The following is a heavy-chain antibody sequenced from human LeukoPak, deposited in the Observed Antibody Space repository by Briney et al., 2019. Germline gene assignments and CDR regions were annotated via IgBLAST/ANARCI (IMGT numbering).Heavy chain of an antibody. D-gene: IGHD1-26*01. CDR2: INPSGGST. CDR3: ARRFRVGATPPAFDI. V-gene: IGHV1-46*03. J-gene: IGHJ3*02. CDR1: GHTFTSYY. Sequence: SSGKVSCKASGHTFTSYYMHWVRQAPGQGLEWMGIINPSGGSTSYAQKFQGRVTMTRDTSTSTVYMELSSLRSEDTAVYYCARRFRVGATPPAFDIWGQGTMVTVSS.